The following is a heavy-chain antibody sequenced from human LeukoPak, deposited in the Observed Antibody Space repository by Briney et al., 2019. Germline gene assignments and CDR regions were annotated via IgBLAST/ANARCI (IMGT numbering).Heavy chain of an antibody. CDR3: AKEGLRFLEWLLGSSYFDY. Sequence: GGSLRLSCAASGFTFSSYAMSWVRQAPGKGLEWVSSISGGGGSTYYADSVKGRFTISRDNSKNTLYLQMNSLRAEDTAVYYCAKEGLRFLEWLLGSSYFDYWGQGTLVTVSS. CDR2: ISGGGGST. V-gene: IGHV3-23*01. CDR1: GFTFSSYA. D-gene: IGHD3-3*01. J-gene: IGHJ4*02.